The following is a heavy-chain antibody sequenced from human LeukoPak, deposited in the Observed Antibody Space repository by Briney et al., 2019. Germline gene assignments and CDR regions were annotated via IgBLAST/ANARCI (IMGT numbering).Heavy chain of an antibody. D-gene: IGHD3-10*01. J-gene: IGHJ4*02. V-gene: IGHV5-51*01. CDR1: GYSFTNYW. CDR3: VRGGGEQQVDS. Sequence: GESLKIDCKGSGYSFTNYWIGWVRQMPGKGLEWMGMIYPGDSDTRYSPSFQGQVTVSSDKSISTAFLQWSSLKASDTAMYYCVRGGGEQQVDSWGQGTRVTVSS. CDR2: IYPGDSDT.